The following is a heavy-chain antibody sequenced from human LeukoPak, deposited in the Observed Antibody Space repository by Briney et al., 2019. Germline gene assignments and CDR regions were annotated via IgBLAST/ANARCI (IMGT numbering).Heavy chain of an antibody. J-gene: IGHJ4*02. CDR1: GFTFSSYA. V-gene: IGHV3-30*04. CDR2: ISYDGSNK. Sequence: GGSLRLSCAASGFTFSSYAMHWVRQAPGKGLEWVAVISYDGSNKYYADSVKGRFTISRDNSKNTLYLQMNSLRAEDTAAYYCARSMVDFDYWGQGTLVTVSS. CDR3: ARSMVDFDY. D-gene: IGHD2-15*01.